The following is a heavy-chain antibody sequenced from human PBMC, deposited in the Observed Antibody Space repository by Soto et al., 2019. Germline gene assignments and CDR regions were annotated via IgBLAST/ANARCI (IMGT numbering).Heavy chain of an antibody. D-gene: IGHD4-17*01. V-gene: IGHV3-74*01. CDR1: GFTFSSYW. J-gene: IGHJ5*02. Sequence: PGGSLILSCAASGFTFSSYWMHWVRQAPGKGLVWVSRINSDGSSTSYAASVKGRFTISRDNAKNTLYLQMNSLRAEDTAVYYCARTRTVTWFDPWGQGTLVTVYS. CDR3: ARTRTVTWFDP. CDR2: INSDGSST.